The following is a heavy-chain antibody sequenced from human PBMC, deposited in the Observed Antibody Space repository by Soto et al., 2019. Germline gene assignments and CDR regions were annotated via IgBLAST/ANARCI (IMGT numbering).Heavy chain of an antibody. CDR2: IIPSFGTA. V-gene: IGHV1-69*06. J-gene: IGHJ4*02. CDR1: GGTFSSYA. D-gene: IGHD3-22*01. CDR3: ARLYYDSSGHPY. Sequence: QVQLVQSGAEVKKPGSSVKVSCKASGGTFSSYAISWVRQDPGPGLEWMGGIIPSFGTANYAQKFQGRVTNTADKSTSTAYRELSSLRSEDKAVYYGARLYYDSSGHPYWGQGTLVTVSS.